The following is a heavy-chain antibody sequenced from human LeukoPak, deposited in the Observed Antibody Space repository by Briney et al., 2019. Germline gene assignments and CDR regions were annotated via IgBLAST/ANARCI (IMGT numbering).Heavy chain of an antibody. J-gene: IGHJ4*02. D-gene: IGHD6-6*01. Sequence: ASVKVSCKASGYTFTGQDMHWVRQAPGQGFEWMGCINPNTGATNYAQKFQGRVTMTRDTTINTAYMELTSLTSDDTAVYYCASYPRYSSSPPFDYWGQGTMVTVSP. CDR2: INPNTGAT. CDR3: ASYPRYSSSPPFDY. CDR1: GYTFTGQD. V-gene: IGHV1-2*02.